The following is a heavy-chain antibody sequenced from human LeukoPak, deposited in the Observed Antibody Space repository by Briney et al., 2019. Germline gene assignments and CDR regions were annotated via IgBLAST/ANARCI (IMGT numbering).Heavy chain of an antibody. V-gene: IGHV1-2*02. Sequence: ASVKVSCKASGYTFTGYHMHWVRQAPGQGLEWMGWINPNSGGTNYAQKFQGRVTMTRDTSISTAYMELSRLRSDDTAVYYCARDTYSSRGEGAFDIWGQGTMVTVSS. D-gene: IGHD6-13*01. CDR1: GYTFTGYH. J-gene: IGHJ3*02. CDR2: INPNSGGT. CDR3: ARDTYSSRGEGAFDI.